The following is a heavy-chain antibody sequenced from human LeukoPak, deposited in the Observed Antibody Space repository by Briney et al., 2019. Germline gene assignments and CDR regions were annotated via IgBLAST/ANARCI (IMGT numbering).Heavy chain of an antibody. V-gene: IGHV3-15*01. D-gene: IGHD6-19*01. CDR2: IKSKTDGGTT. Sequence: KPGGSLRLSCAASGVTFSNAWMSWVRHAPAKGLEWVGRIKSKTDGGTTDYAAPGKGRLTISRDDSKNTLYLQMNSLKTEDTAVYYCTTLPRPSVAVTGYWGQGTLVSVSS. CDR1: GVTFSNAW. J-gene: IGHJ4*02. CDR3: TTLPRPSVAVTGY.